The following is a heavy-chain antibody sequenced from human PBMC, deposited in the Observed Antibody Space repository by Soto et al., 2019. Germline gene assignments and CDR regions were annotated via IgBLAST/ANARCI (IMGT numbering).Heavy chain of an antibody. J-gene: IGHJ4*02. D-gene: IGHD4-17*01. CDR1: GYTFTTYA. Sequence: QVQLVQSGAEVKKPGASVKVSCKASGYTFTTYAMHWVRQAPGQRLEWMGWINSGNGNAKYSQKFQGRVTITRDTSASTAYMELSSLRSEDTAVYYCARLGCYGDYETHWGQGTLVTVSS. CDR2: INSGNGNA. CDR3: ARLGCYGDYETH. V-gene: IGHV1-3*01.